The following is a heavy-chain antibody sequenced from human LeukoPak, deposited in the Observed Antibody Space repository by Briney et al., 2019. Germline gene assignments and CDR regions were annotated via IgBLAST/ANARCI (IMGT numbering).Heavy chain of an antibody. CDR3: ARLFLRRIAAAGTGYFQH. V-gene: IGHV4-34*01. CDR1: GGSFSGYY. D-gene: IGHD6-13*01. Sequence: PSETLSLTCAVYGGSFSGYYWSWIRQPPGKGLEWIGEINHSGSTNYNPSLKSRVTISVDTSKNQFSLKLSSVTAADTAVYYCARLFLRRIAAAGTGYFQHRGQGTLVTVSS. CDR2: INHSGST. J-gene: IGHJ1*01.